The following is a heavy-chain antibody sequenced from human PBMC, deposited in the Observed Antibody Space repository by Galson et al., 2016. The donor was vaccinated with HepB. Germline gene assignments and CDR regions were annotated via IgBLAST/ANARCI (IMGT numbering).Heavy chain of an antibody. CDR3: ARVGSLRYYFDY. J-gene: IGHJ4*02. CDR1: GFTFSSYW. D-gene: IGHD3-10*01. CDR2: IKFDGGEK. V-gene: IGHV3-7*03. Sequence: SLRLSCAASGFTFSSYWMSWVRQAPGKGLEWVANIKFDGGEKYYVDSVKGRFSISRDNAKNSLYLQMNSLRAEDTAVYYCARVGSLRYYFDYWGQGARVTVSS.